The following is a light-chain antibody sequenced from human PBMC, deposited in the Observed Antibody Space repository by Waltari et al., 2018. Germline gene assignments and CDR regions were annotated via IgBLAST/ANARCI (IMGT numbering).Light chain of an antibody. V-gene: IGLV2-8*01. J-gene: IGLJ3*02. Sequence: QSALTPPPSASGSPGQSVTISCTGPSSDIGGYNYVSWYQQHPGKAPKLMIYEVTKRPSGVPDRFSASKSGNTASLTVSGLQAEDEADYYCSSFAGSTNWVFGGGTKLTVL. CDR3: SSFAGSTNWV. CDR2: EVT. CDR1: SSDIGGYNY.